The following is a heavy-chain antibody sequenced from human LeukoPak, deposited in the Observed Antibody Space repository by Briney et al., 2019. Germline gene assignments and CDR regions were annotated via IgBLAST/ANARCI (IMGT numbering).Heavy chain of an antibody. CDR2: IRAYNGNT. CDR1: GYTFSSFG. CDR3: ARVSSTSSLQDY. V-gene: IGHV1-18*01. D-gene: IGHD2-2*01. Sequence: ASVKDSRKASGYTFSSFGISWVRPAPGQGLEGMGCIRAYNGNTNYAQKLQGRVNMTTDTPTSTASMEVRSLRSDDTAVYFCARVSSTSSLQDYWGQGTLVTVSS. J-gene: IGHJ4*02.